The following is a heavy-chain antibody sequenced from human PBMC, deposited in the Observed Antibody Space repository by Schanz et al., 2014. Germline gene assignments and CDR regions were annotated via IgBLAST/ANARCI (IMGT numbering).Heavy chain of an antibody. V-gene: IGHV3-53*01. CDR1: GFSVSGNY. J-gene: IGHJ3*01. CDR3: ASRLTVKAFGL. Sequence: EVQLVESGGGLLQPGGSLRLSCAVSGFSVSGNYFSWVRQAPGKGLEFVSMVHTGGRTDYADSVKGRFTISRDNSKNAVFLQMNNLRTEDTAAYFCASRLTVKAFGLWGQGTMVTVS. CDR2: VHTGGRT.